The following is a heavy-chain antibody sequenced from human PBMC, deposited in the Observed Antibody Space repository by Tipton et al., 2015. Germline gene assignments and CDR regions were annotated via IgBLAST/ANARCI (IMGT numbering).Heavy chain of an antibody. CDR1: GSSISNITW. CDR3: ARRSLVGNWGLDS. J-gene: IGHJ4*02. V-gene: IGHV4-4*02. CDR2: IYHSADT. Sequence: TLSLTCAVSGSSISNITWWTWVRQPPGKRLEWIGQIYHSADTNYNPSLQSRVTMSVDTSKGQFSLRLTSVTAADTAVYYCARRSLVGNWGLDSWGQGALVTVSS. D-gene: IGHD3-16*01.